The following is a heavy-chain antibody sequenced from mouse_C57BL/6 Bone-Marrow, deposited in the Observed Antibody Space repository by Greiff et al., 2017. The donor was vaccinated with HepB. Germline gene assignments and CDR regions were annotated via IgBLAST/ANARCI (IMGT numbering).Heavy chain of an antibody. Sequence: QVQLQQPGAELVRPGSSVKLSCKASGYTFTSYWMHWVKQRPIQGLEWIGNIDPSDSETHYNQKFKDKATLTVDKSSSTAYMQLSSLTSEDSAVYYCARWGTPVDWYFDVWGTGTTVTVSS. CDR2: IDPSDSET. J-gene: IGHJ1*03. V-gene: IGHV1-52*01. CDR1: GYTFTSYW. D-gene: IGHD1-1*01. CDR3: ARWGTPVDWYFDV.